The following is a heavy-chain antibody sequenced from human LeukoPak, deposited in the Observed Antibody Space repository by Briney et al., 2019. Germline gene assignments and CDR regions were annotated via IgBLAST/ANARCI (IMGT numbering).Heavy chain of an antibody. CDR1: GGSISSSY. CDR3: ARGPGTISKEAFDI. Sequence: MASETLSLTCTVSGGSISSSYWAWIRQPAGKGLEWIGRIYTSGITNYDPSLKSRVTMSVDTSKSQFSLKLSSVTAADTAVYYCARGPGTISKEAFDIWGQGTMVTISS. V-gene: IGHV4-4*07. D-gene: IGHD3-3*01. J-gene: IGHJ3*02. CDR2: IYTSGIT.